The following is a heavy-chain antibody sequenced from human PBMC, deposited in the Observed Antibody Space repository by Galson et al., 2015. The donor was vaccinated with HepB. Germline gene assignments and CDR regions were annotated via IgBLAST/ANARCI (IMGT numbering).Heavy chain of an antibody. CDR3: AEKGADIVAPYQDYYYMDV. CDR1: GGTFSSYA. CDR2: IIPILGIA. D-gene: IGHD5-12*01. J-gene: IGHJ6*03. Sequence: SVKVSCKASGGTFSSYAISWVRQAPGQGLEWMGGIIPILGIANYAQKFQGRVTITADKSTSTAYMELSSPRSEDTAVYYCAEKGADIVAPYQDYYYMDVWGKGTTVTVSS. V-gene: IGHV1-69*10.